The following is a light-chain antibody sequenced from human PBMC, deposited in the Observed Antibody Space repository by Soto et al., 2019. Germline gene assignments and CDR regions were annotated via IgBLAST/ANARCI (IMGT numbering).Light chain of an antibody. CDR3: LQDFTYPRT. CDR2: SAS. Sequence: AIQMTQSPSSVSASVGDRVTITCRASQGIRNELGWYQQKPGKAPKLLIYSASSLQSGVPSRFSCNGSGTDFILPISGLQPEDFATYFCLQDFTYPRTFGQGTKV. CDR1: QGIRNE. V-gene: IGKV1-6*01. J-gene: IGKJ1*01.